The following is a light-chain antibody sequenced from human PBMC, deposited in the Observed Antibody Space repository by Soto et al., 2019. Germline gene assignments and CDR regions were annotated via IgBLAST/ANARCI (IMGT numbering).Light chain of an antibody. V-gene: IGKV3-15*01. CDR1: QSVSSN. CDR2: GAS. CDR3: QQYNNWPPWT. Sequence: EIVMTQSSATLSVSPGERATLSCRASQSVSSNLAWYQQKPGQAPRPLIYGASTRATGIPARFSGSGSGTEFTLTISSLQSEDFAVYYCQQYNNWPPWTFGQGTKVDI. J-gene: IGKJ1*01.